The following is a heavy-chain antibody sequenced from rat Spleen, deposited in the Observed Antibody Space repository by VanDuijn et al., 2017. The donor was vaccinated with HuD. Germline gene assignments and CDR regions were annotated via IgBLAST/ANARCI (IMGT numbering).Heavy chain of an antibody. J-gene: IGHJ3*01. Sequence: EVQLVESDGGLVQPGRSLKLSCAASGFTFSDYYMAWVRQAPTKGLEWVATTSYDGSSTYYRDSVKGRFTISRDNAKSTLYLQMDSLRSEDTATYYCARQDTSGYSNWFTYWGQGTLVTVSS. D-gene: IGHD4-3*01. CDR3: ARQDTSGYSNWFTY. V-gene: IGHV5-29*01. CDR2: TSYDGSST. CDR1: GFTFSDYY.